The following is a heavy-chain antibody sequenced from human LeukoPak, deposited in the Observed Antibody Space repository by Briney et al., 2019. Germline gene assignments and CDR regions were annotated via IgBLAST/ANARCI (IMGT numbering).Heavy chain of an antibody. Sequence: SETLPLTCTVSGGSISSSYWSWIRQPAGKGLEWIGRIYTSGSTNYNPSLKSRVTMSVDTSKNQFSLKLSSVTAADTAVYFCAGGGIYWGQGTLVTVSS. V-gene: IGHV4-4*07. CDR1: GGSISSSY. D-gene: IGHD6-13*01. CDR2: IYTSGST. CDR3: AGGGIY. J-gene: IGHJ4*02.